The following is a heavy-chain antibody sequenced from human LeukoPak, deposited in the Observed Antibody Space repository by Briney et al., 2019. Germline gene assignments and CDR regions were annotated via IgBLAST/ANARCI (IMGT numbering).Heavy chain of an antibody. J-gene: IGHJ6*02. CDR1: GFTFSSYG. D-gene: IGHD2-2*01. CDR3: ARDRIVVVPAALYGMDV. Sequence: PGGSLRLSCAASGFTFSSYGMHWVRQAPGKGLEWVAVIWYDGSNKYYADSVKGRFTISRDNSKNTPYLQMNSLRAEDTAVYYCARDRIVVVPAALYGMDVWGQGTTVTVSS. V-gene: IGHV3-33*01. CDR2: IWYDGSNK.